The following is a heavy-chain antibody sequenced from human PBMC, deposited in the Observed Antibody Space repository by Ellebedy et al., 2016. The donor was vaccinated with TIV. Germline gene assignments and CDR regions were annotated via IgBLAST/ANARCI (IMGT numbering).Heavy chain of an antibody. D-gene: IGHD3-16*01. Sequence: GESLKISCAASGFTFSTYAMHWVRQAPGKGLEYVSNISSNGGSTYYANSVKGRFTISRDNSKNTLYLQMGSLRAEDMAVYYCARVSLEGGFGYWGQGTLVTVSS. CDR2: ISSNGGST. V-gene: IGHV3-64*01. J-gene: IGHJ4*02. CDR3: ARVSLEGGFGY. CDR1: GFTFSTYA.